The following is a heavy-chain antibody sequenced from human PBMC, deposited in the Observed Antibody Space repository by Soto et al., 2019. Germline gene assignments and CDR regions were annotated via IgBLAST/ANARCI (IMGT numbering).Heavy chain of an antibody. CDR2: IYHSGST. J-gene: IGHJ5*02. V-gene: IGHV4-4*02. CDR1: SGSISSSNW. D-gene: IGHD4-17*01. Sequence: QVQLQESCPALVKPSGTLSLTFAVSSGSISSSNWWRWVRQPPGKGLEWIGEIYHSGSTNYNPSLKRRVTISVDKSKNQFAPKLSSVTAADTAVYYCARNGDYLGWFDPWCQGTLVPVSS. CDR3: ARNGDYLGWFDP.